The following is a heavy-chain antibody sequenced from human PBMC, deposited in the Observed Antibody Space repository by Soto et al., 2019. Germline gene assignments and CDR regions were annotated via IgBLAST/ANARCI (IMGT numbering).Heavy chain of an antibody. Sequence: SETLSVTCSVAGGSIGSYYGSWIRQHPGKRLEWIGCIYYSGSTHYSPSLNSRVTISIDTSKNQFSLRLSSVTAADTAVYYCASHCSGGSCYQNDAFDIWGQGTMVTVSS. CDR2: IYYSGST. V-gene: IGHV4-59*08. CDR3: ASHCSGGSCYQNDAFDI. J-gene: IGHJ3*02. D-gene: IGHD2-15*01. CDR1: GGSIGSYY.